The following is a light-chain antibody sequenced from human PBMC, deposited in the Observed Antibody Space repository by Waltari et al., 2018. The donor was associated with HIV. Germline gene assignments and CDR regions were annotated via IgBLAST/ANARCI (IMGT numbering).Light chain of an antibody. CDR2: SNH. CDR3: ATWDDSLNGRWV. Sequence: QSVLTQPPSASGTPGQRVTISCSGSSSNIGSNTVNWYQQLPGTAPKPHIYSNHQRPSGVPDRFSGSKSGTSASLAISGLQSEDEADYYCATWDDSLNGRWVFGGGTKLTVL. CDR1: SSNIGSNT. J-gene: IGLJ3*02. V-gene: IGLV1-44*01.